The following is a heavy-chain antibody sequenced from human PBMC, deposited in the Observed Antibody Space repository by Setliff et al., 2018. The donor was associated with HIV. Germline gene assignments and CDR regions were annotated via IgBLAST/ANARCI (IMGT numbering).Heavy chain of an antibody. D-gene: IGHD3-10*01. CDR3: ARSVIGYYYYGMDV. J-gene: IGHJ6*02. CDR2: IWFDGSNK. Sequence: PGGSLRLSCAASGFTFSYYGMHWVRQAPGKGLEWVAVIWFDGSNKYYADSVKGRFTISRDNSKNTLYLQMNSLRAEDTAVYYCARSVIGYYYYGMDVWGQGTLVTVSS. CDR1: GFTFSYYG. V-gene: IGHV3-30*19.